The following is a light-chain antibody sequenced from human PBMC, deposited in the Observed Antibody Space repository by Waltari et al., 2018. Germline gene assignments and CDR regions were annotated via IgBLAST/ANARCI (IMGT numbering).Light chain of an antibody. CDR1: SGHRSKI. J-gene: IGLJ3*02. V-gene: IGLV4-69*01. CDR3: QTGGHGTWV. Sequence: QLVLTHSPSASAPLGASVKLTCTLSSGHRSKIVAWNQQQPEKGPRYLMKVNSDGSHSKGDEIPDRFSGSSSGAERYLTISSLQSEDEADYYCQTGGHGTWVFGGGTKLTVL. CDR2: VNSDGSH.